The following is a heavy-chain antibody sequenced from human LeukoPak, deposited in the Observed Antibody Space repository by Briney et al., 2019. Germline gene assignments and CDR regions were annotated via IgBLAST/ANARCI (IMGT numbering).Heavy chain of an antibody. CDR1: GGTFSSYT. CDR3: ARDLMVATRHNWFDP. J-gene: IGHJ5*02. D-gene: IGHD5-12*01. CDR2: IIPILGIA. Sequence: SVKVSCKASGGTFSSYTISSVRQAPGQGLEWMGRIIPILGIANYAQKFQGRVTITADKSTSTAYMELSSLTSEDTAVYYCARDLMVATRHNWFDPWGQGTLVTVSS. V-gene: IGHV1-69*04.